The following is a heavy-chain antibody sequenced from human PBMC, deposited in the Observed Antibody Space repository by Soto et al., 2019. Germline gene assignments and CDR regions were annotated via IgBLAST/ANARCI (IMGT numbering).Heavy chain of an antibody. CDR3: ARTGRRLKDRLVTPIKSGFDP. CDR1: GGSFSGYY. CDR2: INHSGST. V-gene: IGHV4-34*01. D-gene: IGHD2-21*02. Sequence: QVQLQQWGAGLLKPSETLSLTCAVYGGSFSGYYWSWIRQPPGKGLEWIGEINHSGSTNYNPSLKSRVTISVDTSKNQFSLKLSSVTAADTAVYYCARTGRRLKDRLVTPIKSGFDPWGQGTLVTVSS. J-gene: IGHJ5*02.